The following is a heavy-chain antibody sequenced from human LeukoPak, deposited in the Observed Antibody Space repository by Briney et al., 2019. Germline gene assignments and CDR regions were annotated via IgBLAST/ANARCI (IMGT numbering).Heavy chain of an antibody. V-gene: IGHV3-23*01. CDR1: GFTFSSYA. Sequence: GGSLRLSCAASGFTFSSYAMNWVRQAPGKGLEWVSAICSNDNTYYANSVKGRFTISRDNSKNTLSLQLNSLKAEDTVVYYCAKGTSSSCYSAPNYWGQGTLVTVSS. CDR2: ICSNDNT. J-gene: IGHJ4*02. D-gene: IGHD2-15*01. CDR3: AKGTSSSCYSAPNY.